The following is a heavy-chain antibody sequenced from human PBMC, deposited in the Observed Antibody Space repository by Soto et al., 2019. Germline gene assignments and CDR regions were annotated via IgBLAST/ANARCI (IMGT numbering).Heavy chain of an antibody. J-gene: IGHJ4*02. CDR3: ARGGISGHTITEGPLDY. Sequence: QVQLVESGGGVVQPGRSLRLSCAASGFTFSSYGMHWVSQATGKGLEWVEVICYDGSNKYYADSVKGRFTIYRDNSKNTLYLQMNSLRAVDTVVYYCARGGISGHTITEGPLDYWGQGTLVTVSS. V-gene: IGHV3-33*01. CDR2: ICYDGSNK. CDR1: GFTFSSYG. D-gene: IGHD3-3*02.